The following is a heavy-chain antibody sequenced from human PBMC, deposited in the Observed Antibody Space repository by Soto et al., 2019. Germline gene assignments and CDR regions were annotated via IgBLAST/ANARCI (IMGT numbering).Heavy chain of an antibody. Sequence: EVQLVESGGGLVQPGGSLRLSCAASGFTFSSYEMNWVRQAPGKGLEWVSYISSSGSTIYYADSGKGRVTISRDNAKNSLDLQMNSLRAEDTDVAYCATRTILTGYEGPFDYWGQGTLVPVAS. D-gene: IGHD3-9*01. J-gene: IGHJ4*02. V-gene: IGHV3-48*03. CDR1: GFTFSSYE. CDR3: ATRTILTGYEGPFDY. CDR2: ISSSGSTI.